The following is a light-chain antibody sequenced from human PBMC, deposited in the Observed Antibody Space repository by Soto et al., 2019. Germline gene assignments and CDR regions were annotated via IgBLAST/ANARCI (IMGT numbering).Light chain of an antibody. Sequence: QSPGSVSFRVAERASISSRPNQTVCSIYLAWYQHKPSQAPRLLIYGASSRATGTPDRFSGSGSGTDFTLTISRLEPEDFAVYYCQQYGSSPITFGQGTRLEIK. CDR2: GAS. J-gene: IGKJ5*01. CDR1: QTVCSIY. V-gene: IGKV3-20*01. CDR3: QQYGSSPIT.